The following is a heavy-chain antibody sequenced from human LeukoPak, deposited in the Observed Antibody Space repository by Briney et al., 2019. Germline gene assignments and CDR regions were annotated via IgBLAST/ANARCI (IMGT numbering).Heavy chain of an antibody. V-gene: IGHV3-30*18. Sequence: PGGSLRLSCAASGFTFSSYGMHWVRQAPGKGLEWVAVISYDGSNKYYADSVKGRFTISRDNFKNTLYLQMNSLRAEDTAVYYCAKDRHYYDSSAMGYWGQGTLVTVSS. D-gene: IGHD3-22*01. J-gene: IGHJ4*02. CDR2: ISYDGSNK. CDR1: GFTFSSYG. CDR3: AKDRHYYDSSAMGY.